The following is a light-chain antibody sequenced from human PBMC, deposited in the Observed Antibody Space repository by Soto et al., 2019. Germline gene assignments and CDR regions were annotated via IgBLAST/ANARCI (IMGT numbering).Light chain of an antibody. CDR2: GAS. Sequence: EIVLTQSPGTLSLSPGERATLSCRASQSVSSSYLAWYQQKPGQPPRLLIYGASSRATGTPDRFSGSGSGTDFTLTISRLEPEDFAVYYCQQYYSSPWTFGLGTKVDIK. J-gene: IGKJ1*01. CDR1: QSVSSSY. CDR3: QQYYSSPWT. V-gene: IGKV3-20*01.